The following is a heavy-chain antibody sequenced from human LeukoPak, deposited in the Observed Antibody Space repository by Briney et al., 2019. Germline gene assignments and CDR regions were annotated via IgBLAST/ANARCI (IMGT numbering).Heavy chain of an antibody. J-gene: IGHJ4*02. Sequence: PSETLSLTCTVSGGSINNYYWSWIRQPPGKGLEWIGYIYYSGSTNYNPSLKSRVTISVDMSKNQFYLKLSSVTAADTAVHYCARLRGEYDYWGQGTLVTVSS. V-gene: IGHV4-59*01. D-gene: IGHD3-10*01. CDR1: GGSINNYY. CDR3: ARLRGEYDY. CDR2: IYYSGST.